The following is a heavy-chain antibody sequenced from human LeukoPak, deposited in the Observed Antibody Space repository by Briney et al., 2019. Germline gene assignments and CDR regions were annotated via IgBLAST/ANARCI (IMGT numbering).Heavy chain of an antibody. D-gene: IGHD1-14*01. J-gene: IGHJ4*02. V-gene: IGHV3-48*04. CDR1: GFTFSSYS. CDR3: ARHTPDLDY. Sequence: GGSLGLSCAASGFTFSSYSMDWVRQAPGKGLEWVSYISTSSSKIYYADSVKGRFTISRDNAKNSLYLQMNSLRAEDTALYYCARHTPDLDYWGQGTLVTVSS. CDR2: ISTSSSKI.